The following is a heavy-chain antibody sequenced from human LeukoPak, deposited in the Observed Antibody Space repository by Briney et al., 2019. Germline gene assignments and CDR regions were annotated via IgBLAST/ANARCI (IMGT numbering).Heavy chain of an antibody. CDR2: IIPIFGTA. CDR1: GYTFTSYG. CDR3: ARDRWLQLASIPSRMDV. J-gene: IGHJ6*03. V-gene: IGHV1-69*06. Sequence: GASVKVSCKASGYTFTSYGISWVRQAPGQGLEWMGRIIPIFGTANYAQKFQGRVTITADKSTSTAYMELSSLRSEDTAVYYCARDRWLQLASIPSRMDVWGKGTTVTVSS. D-gene: IGHD5-24*01.